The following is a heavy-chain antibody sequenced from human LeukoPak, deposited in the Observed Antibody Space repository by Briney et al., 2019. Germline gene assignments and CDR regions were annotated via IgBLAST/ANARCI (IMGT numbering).Heavy chain of an antibody. Sequence: ASVKVSCKASGCTFTSYDINWVRQATGQGLEWMGWMNPNSGNTGYAQKFQGRVTMTRNTSISTAYMELSNLRSEDTAVYYCARVVGKPYYFDYWGQGTLVTVSS. CDR2: MNPNSGNT. J-gene: IGHJ4*02. CDR3: ARVVGKPYYFDY. CDR1: GCTFTSYD. V-gene: IGHV1-8*01. D-gene: IGHD1-26*01.